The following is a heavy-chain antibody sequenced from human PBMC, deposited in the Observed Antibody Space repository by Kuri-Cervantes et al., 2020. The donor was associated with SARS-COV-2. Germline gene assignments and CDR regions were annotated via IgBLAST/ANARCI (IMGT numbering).Heavy chain of an antibody. CDR1: GGSFSGYY. J-gene: IGHJ4*02. CDR3: ARGGSAWYIDY. D-gene: IGHD6-19*01. CDR2: INQSGNT. Sequence: GSLRLSCAVYGGSFSGYYWSWIRQTPGKGLEWIGEINQSGNTHYNPSLESRATISVGTSKNQFYLKSSPMTAVDTAVYYCARGGSAWYIDYWGQGTLVTVSS. V-gene: IGHV4-34*01.